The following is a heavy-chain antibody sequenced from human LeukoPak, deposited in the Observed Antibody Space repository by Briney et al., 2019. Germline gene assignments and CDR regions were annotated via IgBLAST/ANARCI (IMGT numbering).Heavy chain of an antibody. Sequence: PGGSLRLSCAASGFTFSSYAMSWVRQAPGKGLEWVSAISGSGGSTYYADSVKGRFTISRDNSKNTLYLQMNSLRAEDTAVYYCAKDLSARDLGRQAYSGGYTYYFDYWGQGTLVTVSS. J-gene: IGHJ4*02. V-gene: IGHV3-23*01. CDR1: GFTFSSYA. CDR3: AKDLSARDLGRQAYSGGYTYYFDY. CDR2: ISGSGGST. D-gene: IGHD1-26*01.